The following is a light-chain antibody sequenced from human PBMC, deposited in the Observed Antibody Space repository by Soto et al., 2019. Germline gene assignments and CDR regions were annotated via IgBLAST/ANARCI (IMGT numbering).Light chain of an antibody. CDR2: GAS. J-gene: IGKJ1*01. V-gene: IGKV3-15*01. CDR1: QSVSTN. CDR3: QEYNSRPPWT. Sequence: EVLMTQSPATLSVSPGERVTLSCMASQSVSTNLAWYQQKPGQAPRLLIYGASTRATGVPVRFSGSGSGTEFTLTINTLQSDDFAIYYCQEYNSRPPWTFGQGTKVEIK.